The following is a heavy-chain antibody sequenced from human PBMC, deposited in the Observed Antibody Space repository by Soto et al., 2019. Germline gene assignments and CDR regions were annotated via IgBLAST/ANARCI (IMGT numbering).Heavy chain of an antibody. CDR3: ARGGYSYGYYYYYGMDV. CDR1: GYSFTSYW. D-gene: IGHD5-18*01. J-gene: IGHJ6*02. CDR2: IYPGDSDT. V-gene: IGHV5-51*01. Sequence: GESLKISCKGSGYSFTSYWIGWVRQMPGKGLEWMGIIYPGDSDTRYSPSFQGQVTISADKSISTAYLQWSSLKASDTAMYYCARGGYSYGYYYYYGMDVWGQGTTVPVSS.